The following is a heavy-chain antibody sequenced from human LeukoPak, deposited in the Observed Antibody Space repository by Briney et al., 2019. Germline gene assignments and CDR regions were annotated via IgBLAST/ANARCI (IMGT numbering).Heavy chain of an antibody. CDR3: ARRGPGIAVAGSEYGYYFDY. CDR2: IIPIFGTA. V-gene: IGHV1-69*13. CDR1: GGTFSSYA. D-gene: IGHD6-19*01. J-gene: IGHJ4*02. Sequence: SVKVSCKASGGTFSSYAISWVRQAPGQGLEWMGGIIPIFGTANYAQKFRGRVTITADESTSTAYMGLSSLRSEDTAVYYCARRGPGIAVAGSEYGYYFDYWGQGTLVTVSS.